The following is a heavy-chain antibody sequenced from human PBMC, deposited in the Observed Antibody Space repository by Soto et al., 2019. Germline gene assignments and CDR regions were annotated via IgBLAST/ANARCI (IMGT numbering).Heavy chain of an antibody. CDR1: GYTFTSYY. CDR2: INPSGGST. Sequence: ASVNVSCKASGYTFTSYYMHWVRQAPGQGLEWMGIINPSGGSTRYAQKFQGRVTMTRNTSISTAYMELSSLRSEDTAVYYCAREGVRGMDVWGQGTTVTVSS. CDR3: AREGVRGMDV. J-gene: IGHJ6*02. D-gene: IGHD3-16*01. V-gene: IGHV1-46*01.